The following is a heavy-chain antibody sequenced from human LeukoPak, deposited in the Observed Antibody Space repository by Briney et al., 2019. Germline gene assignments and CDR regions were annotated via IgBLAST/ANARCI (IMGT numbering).Heavy chain of an antibody. CDR2: IYYSGST. CDR3: ARVDCSSTRQYYYYGMDV. Sequence: SETLSLTCTVSGGSFSSYYWNWIRQPPGKGLEWMGYIYYSGSTNCNPSLKSRVTISVDTSKNQFSLKLSSVTAADTAVYYCARVDCSSTRQYYYYGMDVWGQGTTVTVSS. CDR1: GGSFSSYY. J-gene: IGHJ6*02. D-gene: IGHD2-2*01. V-gene: IGHV4-59*01.